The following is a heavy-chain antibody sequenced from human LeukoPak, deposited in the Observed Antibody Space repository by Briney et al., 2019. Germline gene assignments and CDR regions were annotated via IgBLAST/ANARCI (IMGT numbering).Heavy chain of an antibody. D-gene: IGHD2-15*01. Sequence: PGGSLRLSCAVSGFTFSSYSMNWVRQAPGKGLEWVSSISSSSSYIYYADSMKGRFTISRDNAKNSLYLQMNSLRAEDTAVYYCASLGGCSGGTCYAEVYGMDVWGQGTTVTVS. CDR1: GFTFSSYS. CDR3: ASLGGCSGGTCYAEVYGMDV. V-gene: IGHV3-21*01. CDR2: ISSSSSYI. J-gene: IGHJ6*02.